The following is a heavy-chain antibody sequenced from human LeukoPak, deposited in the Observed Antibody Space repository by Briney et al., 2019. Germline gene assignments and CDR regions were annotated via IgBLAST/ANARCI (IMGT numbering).Heavy chain of an antibody. CDR3: ARGNSQQLVLRADFDY. CDR2: TSYDGSNK. V-gene: IGHV3-30*04. Sequence: SGGSLRLSGAASGFTFSTYTMHWVGQAPGKGLEWVAVTSYDGSNKYYADSVKGRFTISRDNSKNTLYLLMNSLRAEDTAVYYCARGNSQQLVLRADFDYWGQGTLVTVSS. D-gene: IGHD6-13*01. J-gene: IGHJ4*02. CDR1: GFTFSTYT.